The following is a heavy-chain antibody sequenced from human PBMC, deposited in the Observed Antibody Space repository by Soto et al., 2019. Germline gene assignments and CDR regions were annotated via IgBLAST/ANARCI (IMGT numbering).Heavy chain of an antibody. V-gene: IGHV1-58*02. D-gene: IGHD5-12*01. Sequence: SVKVSCKASGFTFTSSAMQWVRQARGQRLEWIGWIVVGSGNTNYAQKFQERVTITRDMSTSTAYMELSSLRSEDTAVYYCAAETYSGYDFEGTWGQGTLVTVSS. CDR2: IVVGSGNT. J-gene: IGHJ5*02. CDR3: AAETYSGYDFEGT. CDR1: GFTFTSSA.